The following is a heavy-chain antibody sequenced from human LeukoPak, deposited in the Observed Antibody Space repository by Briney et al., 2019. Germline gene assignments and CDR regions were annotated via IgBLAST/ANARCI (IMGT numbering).Heavy chain of an antibody. V-gene: IGHV5-51*01. CDR1: GYSFTSYW. CDR3: ARHVGISGIAAAGIDY. CDR2: IYPGDSDT. Sequence: GESLKIPCKGSGYSFTSYWIGWVRQMPGKGLEWMGIIYPGDSDTRYSPSFQGQVTISADKSISTAYLQWSSLKASDTAMYYCARHVGISGIAAAGIDYWGQGTLVTVSS. J-gene: IGHJ4*02. D-gene: IGHD6-13*01.